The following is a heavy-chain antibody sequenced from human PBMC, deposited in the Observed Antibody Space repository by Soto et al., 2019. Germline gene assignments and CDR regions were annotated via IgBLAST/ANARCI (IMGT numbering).Heavy chain of an antibody. J-gene: IGHJ6*02. CDR2: ISAYNGNT. Sequence: GASVKVSCKASGYTFASYGISWGRQAPGQGLEWMGWISAYNGNTNYAQKFQGRVTITADESTSTAYMELSSLRSEDTAVYYCASLPSLDPDYCDGKDVWGQGTTVPGSS. CDR1: GYTFASYG. CDR3: ASLPSLDPDYCDGKDV. V-gene: IGHV1-18*01.